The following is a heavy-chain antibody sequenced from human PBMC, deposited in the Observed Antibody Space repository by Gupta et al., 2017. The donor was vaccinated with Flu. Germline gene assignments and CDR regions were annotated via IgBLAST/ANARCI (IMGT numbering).Heavy chain of an antibody. Sequence: QVQLVQSGAEAKKPGSSVKVSCMASGGTFSSHGLIRVRQAPRQGLEWMGGIIPLYGTANYAQKFQGRVAIPADKSTNTVYIELSSLRSEDTAVYYCARDYSGSYYGWLDPWGQGTLVTVSS. V-gene: IGHV1-69*06. CDR1: GGTFSSHG. J-gene: IGHJ5*02. D-gene: IGHD1-26*01. CDR3: ARDYSGSYYGWLDP. CDR2: IIPLYGTA.